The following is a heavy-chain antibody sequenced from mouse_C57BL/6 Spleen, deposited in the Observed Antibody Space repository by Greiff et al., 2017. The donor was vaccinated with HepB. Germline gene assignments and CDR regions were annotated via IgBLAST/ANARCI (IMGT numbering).Heavy chain of an antibody. J-gene: IGHJ4*01. CDR1: GYTFTSYW. D-gene: IGHD2-3*01. V-gene: IGHV1-50*01. CDR3: ARRGWLLRAMDY. Sequence: VQLQQPGAELVKPGASVKLSCKASGYTFTSYWMQWVKQRPGQGLEWIGEIDPSDSYTNYNQKFKGKATLTVDTSSSTAYMQLSSLTSEDSAVYYCARRGWLLRAMDYWGQGTSVTVSS. CDR2: IDPSDSYT.